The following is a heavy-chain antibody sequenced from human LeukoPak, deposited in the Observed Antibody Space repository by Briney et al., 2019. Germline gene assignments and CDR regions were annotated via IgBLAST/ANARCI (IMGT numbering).Heavy chain of an antibody. CDR1: GGSVSSSLNY. D-gene: IGHD3-9*01. V-gene: IGHV4-39*01. J-gene: IGHJ4*02. CDR3: ARLSKGRYFDYIFDY. Sequence: PSETLSLTCTVSGGSVSSSLNYWGWIRQPPGKGLEWIGNTYYTGSTYSNPTLKSRVTMSVDTSKNQFSPKLNSVTAADTAVYYCARLSKGRYFDYIFDYWGQGTLLTVSS. CDR2: TYYTGST.